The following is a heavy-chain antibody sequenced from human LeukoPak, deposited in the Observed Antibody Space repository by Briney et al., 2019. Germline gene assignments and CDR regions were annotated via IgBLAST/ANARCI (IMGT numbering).Heavy chain of an antibody. D-gene: IGHD2-15*01. CDR2: ISYDGNYK. V-gene: IGHV3-30*03. Sequence: GRSLRLSCAASGFTFSSYGMHWVRQAPGKGLEWVTSISYDGNYKYHADSVKGRFTISRDFSKNTLYLQMNSLRAEDTAVYYCAREYCSGGSCYSSGGPGFDYWGQGTLVTVSS. J-gene: IGHJ4*02. CDR1: GFTFSSYG. CDR3: AREYCSGGSCYSSGGPGFDY.